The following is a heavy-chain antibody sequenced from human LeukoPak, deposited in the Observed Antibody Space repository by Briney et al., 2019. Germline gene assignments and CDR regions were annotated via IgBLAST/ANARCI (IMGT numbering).Heavy chain of an antibody. Sequence: AASVKVSCKASGYTFTNFGINWVRQAPGQGLEWMGWISAYNGDTNYAQNVQGRVTMSTDTSTSTAYMELRSLRSDDAAVYYCARDLIAARPGWFDPWGQGTLVTVSS. CDR3: ARDLIAARPGWFDP. J-gene: IGHJ5*02. D-gene: IGHD6-6*01. V-gene: IGHV1-18*01. CDR1: GYTFTNFG. CDR2: ISAYNGDT.